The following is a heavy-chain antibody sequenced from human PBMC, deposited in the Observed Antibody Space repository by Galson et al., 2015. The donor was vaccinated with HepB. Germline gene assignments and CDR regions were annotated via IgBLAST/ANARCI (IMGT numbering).Heavy chain of an antibody. CDR3: ARHRIAVADAYYYYMDV. Sequence: SVKVSCKASRGTFNSFAISWVRQAPGQGLEWMGGTIPVFGTPNYAQKFQGRVTITADESTSTAYLELSSLRSEDTAVYYCARHRIAVADAYYYYMDVWGKGTTVTVSS. CDR2: TIPVFGTP. D-gene: IGHD6-19*01. J-gene: IGHJ6*03. CDR1: RGTFNSFA. V-gene: IGHV1-69*13.